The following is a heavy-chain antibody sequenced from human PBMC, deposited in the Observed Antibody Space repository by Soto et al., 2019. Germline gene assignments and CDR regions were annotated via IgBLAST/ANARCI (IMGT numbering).Heavy chain of an antibody. D-gene: IGHD2-8*01. J-gene: IGHJ4*02. Sequence: XGSLGLSCAASGFTFSSYALSWVRQAPGKGLEWVAATSYDGSNKYYADSVKGRFTISRDNSKNTLDLQMNSLRADDTAVYYCAGVYYGDDSVNSCWGQGTLVTVSS. V-gene: IGHV3-30-3*01. CDR2: TSYDGSNK. CDR1: GFTFSSYA. CDR3: AGVYYGDDSVNSC.